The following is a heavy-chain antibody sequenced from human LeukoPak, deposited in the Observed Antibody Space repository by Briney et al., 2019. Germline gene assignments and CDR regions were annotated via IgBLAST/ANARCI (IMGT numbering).Heavy chain of an antibody. CDR2: ISGSGGST. V-gene: IGHV3-23*01. J-gene: IGHJ4*02. CDR1: GFTFSSYA. Sequence: GGSLRLSCAASGFTFSSYAMSWVRQAPGKGLEWVSAISGSGGSTYYADSVKGRFTISRDDSKNTLYLQMNSLRAEDTAVYYCAKKGYYDGSGYYMYYFDHWGQGTLVTVSS. D-gene: IGHD3-22*01. CDR3: AKKGYYDGSGYYMYYFDH.